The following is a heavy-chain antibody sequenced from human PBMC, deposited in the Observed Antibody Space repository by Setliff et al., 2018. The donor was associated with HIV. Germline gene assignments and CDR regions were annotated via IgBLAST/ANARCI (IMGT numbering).Heavy chain of an antibody. V-gene: IGHV1-2*02. CDR2: INPNSGGT. CDR3: ARDQRQWLVQFAFDI. J-gene: IGHJ3*02. Sequence: ASVKVSCKASGYTFTGYYIHWVRQAPGQGLEWVGWINPNSGGTNYALKFQGRVTMTRDTSISTAYMELSRLRSDDTAVYYCARDQRQWLVQFAFDIWGQGTMVTVSS. D-gene: IGHD6-19*01. CDR1: GYTFTGYY.